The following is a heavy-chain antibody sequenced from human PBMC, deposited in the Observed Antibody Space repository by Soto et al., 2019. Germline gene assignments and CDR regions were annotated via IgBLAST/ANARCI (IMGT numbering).Heavy chain of an antibody. J-gene: IGHJ6*03. CDR2: INHSGST. Sequence: QVQLQQWGAGLLKPSETLSLTRAVYGGSFSGYYWSWIRQPPGKGLEWIGEINHSGSTNYNPSLKSRVTISVDTSKNQFSLKLSSVTAADTAVYYCARGRGGRGYSGYPYYYYYYMDVWGKGTTVTVSS. D-gene: IGHD5-12*01. CDR3: ARGRGGRGYSGYPYYYYYYMDV. V-gene: IGHV4-34*01. CDR1: GGSFSGYY.